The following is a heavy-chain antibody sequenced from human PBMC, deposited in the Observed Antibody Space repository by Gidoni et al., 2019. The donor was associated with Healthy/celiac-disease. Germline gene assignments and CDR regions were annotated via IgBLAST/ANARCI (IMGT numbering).Heavy chain of an antibody. V-gene: IGHV4-39*01. Sequence: QLQLQESGPGLVKPSETLSLTCTVSGGSISSSSYYWGWIRQPPGKGLEWIGSIYYSGSTYYNPSLKSRVTISVDTSKNQFSLKLSSVTAADTAVYYCARRRDSYGSAHFDYWGQGTLVTVSS. CDR1: GGSISSSSYY. J-gene: IGHJ4*02. CDR2: IYYSGST. D-gene: IGHD5-18*01. CDR3: ARRRDSYGSAHFDY.